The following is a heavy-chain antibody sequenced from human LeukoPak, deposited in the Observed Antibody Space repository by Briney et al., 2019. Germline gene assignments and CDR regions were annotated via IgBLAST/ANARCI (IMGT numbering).Heavy chain of an antibody. CDR1: GGSISSSSYY. CDR2: IYYSGGT. CDR3: ARGLRSSGLDP. V-gene: IGHV4-39*07. J-gene: IGHJ5*02. Sequence: SETLSLTCTVSGGSISSSSYYCGWIRQPPGEGLEWIGSIYYSGGTYYNPSLKSRVTISVDTSKNQFSLKLSSVTAADTAVYYCARGLRSSGLDPWGQGTLVTVSS. D-gene: IGHD3-10*01.